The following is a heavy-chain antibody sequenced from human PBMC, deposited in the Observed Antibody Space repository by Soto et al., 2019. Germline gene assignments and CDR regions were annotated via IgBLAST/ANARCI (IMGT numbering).Heavy chain of an antibody. CDR1: GYSFTSYW. J-gene: IGHJ6*02. V-gene: IGHV5-10-1*01. CDR3: ARHGLYYYDSSGYSRSHYGMDV. Sequence: GESVKISCKGSGYSFTSYWISWGRQMPGKGLEWIGRIDPSDSYTNYSPSFQGHVTISADKSISTAYLQWSSLKASDTAMYYCARHGLYYYDSSGYSRSHYGMDVWGQGTTVTVSS. CDR2: IDPSDSYT. D-gene: IGHD3-22*01.